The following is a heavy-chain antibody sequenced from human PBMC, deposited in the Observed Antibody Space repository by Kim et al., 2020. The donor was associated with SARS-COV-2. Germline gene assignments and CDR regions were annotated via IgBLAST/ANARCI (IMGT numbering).Heavy chain of an antibody. CDR3: AKTRNWNYGYYYYGMDV. Sequence: SETLSLTCAVSGGSISSSNWWSWVRQPPGKGLEWIGEIYHSGSTNYNPSLKSRVTISVDKSKNQFSLKLSSVTAADTAVYYCAKTRNWNYGYYYYGMDVWGQGTTVTVSS. J-gene: IGHJ6*02. CDR1: GGSISSSNW. CDR2: IYHSGST. D-gene: IGHD1-7*01. V-gene: IGHV4-4*02.